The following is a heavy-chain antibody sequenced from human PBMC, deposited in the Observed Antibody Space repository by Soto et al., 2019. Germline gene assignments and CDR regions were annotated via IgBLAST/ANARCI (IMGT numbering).Heavy chain of an antibody. Sequence: GGSLRLSCAASGFTFSNFEMHWVRQAPGKGLEWVSYINTAGSTKYYAESVKGRFTISRDNARNSLFLQMNSLRAEDTAVYYCARAECSSPDCLTAYYSYGLDVWGQGSTVTVSS. V-gene: IGHV3-48*03. CDR1: GFTFSNFE. J-gene: IGHJ6*02. CDR3: ARAECSSPDCLTAYYSYGLDV. CDR2: INTAGSTK. D-gene: IGHD3-9*01.